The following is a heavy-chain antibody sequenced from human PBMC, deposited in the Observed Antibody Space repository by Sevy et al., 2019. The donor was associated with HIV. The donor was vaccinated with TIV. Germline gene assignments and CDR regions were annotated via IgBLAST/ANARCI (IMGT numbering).Heavy chain of an antibody. CDR1: GFTFSSYD. D-gene: IGHD6-25*01. V-gene: IGHV3-13*04. CDR2: IGTVGET. J-gene: IGHJ3*02. CDR3: TTGGRDAFDI. Sequence: GGSLRLSCAASGFTFSSYDMHWVRHSTGKGLEWVSAIGTVGETRYAGSVKGRCTISRENTKKSLYLHMNSLRGVDTAVYYCTTGGRDAFDIWGQGTMVSDSS.